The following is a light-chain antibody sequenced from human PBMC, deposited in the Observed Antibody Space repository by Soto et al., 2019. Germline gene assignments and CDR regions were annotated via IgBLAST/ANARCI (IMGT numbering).Light chain of an antibody. CDR3: QQNDSSPSWT. Sequence: EIVLTQSPGTLSLSPGERATLSCRASQSVSSKYLAWYQQKPGQAPRLLIYGTSSRATGISDRFRGSGSGTDFTLTISRLEPEDFAVYYCQQNDSSPSWTFGQGTRWISN. CDR1: QSVSSKY. CDR2: GTS. J-gene: IGKJ1*01. V-gene: IGKV3-20*01.